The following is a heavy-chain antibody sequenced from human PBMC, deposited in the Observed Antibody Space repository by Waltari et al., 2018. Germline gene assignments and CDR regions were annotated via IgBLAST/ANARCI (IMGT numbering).Heavy chain of an antibody. CDR1: GCSISSYY. CDR2: IYYSGST. Sequence: QVQLQESGPGLVKPSETLSLTCTVSGCSISSYYWSWIRQPPGKGLEWIGYIYYSGSTNYNPSLKSRVTISVDTSKNQFSLKLSSVTAADTAVYYSARRVGDSDAFDIWGQGTMVTVSS. J-gene: IGHJ3*02. V-gene: IGHV4-59*01. CDR3: ARRVGDSDAFDI. D-gene: IGHD2-21*02.